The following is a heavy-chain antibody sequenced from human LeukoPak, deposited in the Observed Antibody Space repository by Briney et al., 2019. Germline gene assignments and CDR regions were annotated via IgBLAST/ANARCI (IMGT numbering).Heavy chain of an antibody. Sequence: PGGSLRLSCAASGFTFSSYAMSWVRQAPEKGLEWVANIEQDGNEKYYVDSVKGRFTISRDNAKNSLYLQMNSLRADDTAVYYCARDKIVGPTTLDYWGQGTLVTVSS. CDR2: IEQDGNEK. V-gene: IGHV3-7*01. J-gene: IGHJ4*02. CDR3: ARDKIVGPTTLDY. D-gene: IGHD1-26*01. CDR1: GFTFSSYA.